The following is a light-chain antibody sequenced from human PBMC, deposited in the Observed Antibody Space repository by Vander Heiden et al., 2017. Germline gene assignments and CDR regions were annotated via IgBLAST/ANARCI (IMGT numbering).Light chain of an antibody. V-gene: IGLV1-44*01. CDR1: SSNIGSNT. CDR2: SNK. CDR3: AAWDDSLNGWV. Sequence: HSVLTQSTSASGTPGQRVTISCSGSSSNIGSNTVNWYQQLPGTAPKLLIYSNKQRPSGVPDRFSGSKSGTSASLAISGLQSEDEADYYCAAWDDSLNGWVFGGGTKLTVL. J-gene: IGLJ3*02.